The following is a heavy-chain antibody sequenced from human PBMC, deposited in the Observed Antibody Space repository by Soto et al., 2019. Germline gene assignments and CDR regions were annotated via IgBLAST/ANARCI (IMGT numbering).Heavy chain of an antibody. CDR2: IYWDDDK. CDR3: ARMKGMTTVASYWYFDL. CDR1: GFSLSTSGVG. D-gene: IGHD4-17*01. V-gene: IGHV2-5*02. Sequence: QITLKESGPTLVKPTQTLTLTCTFSGFSLSTSGVGVGWIRQPPGKALEWLALIYWDDDKRYSPSLKSRLTITKDTSKNQVVLTMTNMDPVDTATYYCARMKGMTTVASYWYFDLWGRGTLVTVSS. J-gene: IGHJ2*01.